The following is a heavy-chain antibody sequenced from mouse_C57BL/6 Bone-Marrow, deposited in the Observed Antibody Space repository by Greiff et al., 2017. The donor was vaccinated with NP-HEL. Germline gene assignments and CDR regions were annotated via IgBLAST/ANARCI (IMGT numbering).Heavy chain of an antibody. CDR1: GFTFSSYG. CDR2: ISSGGSYT. J-gene: IGHJ3*01. Sequence: VQLQQSGGDLVKPGGSLKLSCAASGFTFSSYGMSWVHQTPDKRMEWVATISSGGSYTYSQDSVKGRFTISRDNAKNTLYLQKSSLKSEDTAMYYCARGAWFAYWGQGTLVTVSA. CDR3: ARGAWFAY. V-gene: IGHV5-6*01.